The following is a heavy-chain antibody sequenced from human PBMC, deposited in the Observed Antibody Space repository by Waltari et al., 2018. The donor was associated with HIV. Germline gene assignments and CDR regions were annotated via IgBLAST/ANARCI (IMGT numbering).Heavy chain of an antibody. Sequence: QVQLQQWGAGLLKPSETLSLTCAVYGGSFSGYYWSWIRQPPGKGLEWIGEINHSGSTNYNPSLKSRVTISVDTSKNQFSLKLSSVTAADTAVYYCARADSGIAVAGNDYWGQGTLVTVSS. J-gene: IGHJ4*02. D-gene: IGHD6-19*01. CDR2: INHSGST. CDR3: ARADSGIAVAGNDY. V-gene: IGHV4-34*01. CDR1: GGSFSGYY.